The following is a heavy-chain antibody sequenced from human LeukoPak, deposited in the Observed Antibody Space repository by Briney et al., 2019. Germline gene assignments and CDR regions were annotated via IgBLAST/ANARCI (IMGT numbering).Heavy chain of an antibody. V-gene: IGHV1-18*01. CDR2: ISAYNGNT. CDR3: AREMNTYSGSYFNY. Sequence: ASVKVSCKASNYTFTNYGISWVRQAPGQGLEWMGWISAYNGNTNYAQTLQGRVTMTTDTSTSTAYMELSSLRSDDTAVYYCAREMNTYSGSYFNYWGQGTPVTVSS. J-gene: IGHJ4*02. CDR1: NYTFTNYG. D-gene: IGHD1-26*01.